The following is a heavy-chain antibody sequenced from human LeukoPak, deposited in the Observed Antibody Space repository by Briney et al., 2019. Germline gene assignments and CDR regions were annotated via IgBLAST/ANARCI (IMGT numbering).Heavy chain of an antibody. J-gene: IGHJ4*02. CDR2: ISWNGGST. D-gene: IGHD4-17*01. CDR3: ARDRLHYGEYEKTFDY. CDR1: EFTFDDYG. V-gene: IGHV3-20*04. Sequence: GGSLRLSCVASEFTFDDYGMNWVRQAPGKGLEWVSRISWNGGSTTYADSVKGRFTISRGNAKNSLYLQMNSLRAEDTAVYYCARDRLHYGEYEKTFDYWGQGTLVSVSS.